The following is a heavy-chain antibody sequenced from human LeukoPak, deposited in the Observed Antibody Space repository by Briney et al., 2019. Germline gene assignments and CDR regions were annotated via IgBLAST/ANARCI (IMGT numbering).Heavy chain of an antibody. V-gene: IGHV3-23*01. Sequence: GGSLRLSCAASGFTFSSYAMSWVRQAPGKGLEWVSAISGSGGSTYYADSVKGRFTISRDNSKNTLYLQMNSLRAEDTAVYYCAKEGHQGRIVAGIGFCDYWGQGTLVTVSS. CDR2: ISGSGGST. CDR3: AKEGHQGRIVAGIGFCDY. J-gene: IGHJ4*02. D-gene: IGHD6-19*01. CDR1: GFTFSSYA.